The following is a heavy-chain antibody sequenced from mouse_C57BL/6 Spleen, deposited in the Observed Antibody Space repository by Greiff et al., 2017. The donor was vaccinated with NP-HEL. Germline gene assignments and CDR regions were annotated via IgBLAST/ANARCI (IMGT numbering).Heavy chain of an antibody. CDR2: IDPSDSYT. CDR3: ASPNWENAMDY. CDR1: GYTFTSYW. V-gene: IGHV1-59*01. D-gene: IGHD4-1*01. Sequence: VKLQQPGAELVRPGTSVKLSCKASGYTFTSYWMHWVKQRPGQGLEWIGVIDPSDSYTNYNQKFKGKATLTVDTSSSTAYMQLSSLTSEDSAVYYCASPNWENAMDYWGQGTSVTVSS. J-gene: IGHJ4*01.